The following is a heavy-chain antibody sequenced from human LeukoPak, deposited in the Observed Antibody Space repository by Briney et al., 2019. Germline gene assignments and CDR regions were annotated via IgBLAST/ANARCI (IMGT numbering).Heavy chain of an antibody. Sequence: GRSLRLSCAASGFTFSSYAMSWVRQAPGKGLEWVSAISGSGGSTYYADSVKGRFTISRDNSKNTLYLQMNSLRAEDTAVYYCAESVLPSYYYYGMDVWGQGTTVTVSS. CDR3: AESVLPSYYYYGMDV. D-gene: IGHD6-6*01. J-gene: IGHJ6*02. V-gene: IGHV3-23*01. CDR2: ISGSGGST. CDR1: GFTFSSYA.